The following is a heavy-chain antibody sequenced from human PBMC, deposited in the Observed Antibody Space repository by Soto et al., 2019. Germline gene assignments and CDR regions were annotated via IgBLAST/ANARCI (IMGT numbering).Heavy chain of an antibody. V-gene: IGHV3-23*01. CDR1: GFTLNNSA. J-gene: IGHJ3*02. D-gene: IGHD2-21*01. CDR2: ISENGGRRGGT. CDR3: ASAKAVVIAPWGI. Sequence: PGRALRLFCAASGFTLNNSAMAWVRQTPGKGLEWVASISENGGRRGGTYYADSVKGRFTISRDNSKNTLYLQVDSLTGDDTAVYYCASAKAVVIAPWGIWGQGALVTVSS.